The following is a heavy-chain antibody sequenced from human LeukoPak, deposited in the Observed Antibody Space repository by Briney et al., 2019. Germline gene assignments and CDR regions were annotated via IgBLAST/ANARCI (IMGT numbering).Heavy chain of an antibody. J-gene: IGHJ4*02. CDR1: GGTISGYY. CDR2: VSSSGSA. V-gene: IGHV4-4*07. CDR3: ARERGLPYSYGYCDY. D-gene: IGHD3-16*01. Sequence: SETLSLTCTVSGGTISGYYWSWIRQPAGKGLEWIGRVSSSGSANYNASLNSRVTTSVDMSKNRFSLNRSSTTAPDAPGKCCARERGLPYSYGYCDYWGQGILVTVSS.